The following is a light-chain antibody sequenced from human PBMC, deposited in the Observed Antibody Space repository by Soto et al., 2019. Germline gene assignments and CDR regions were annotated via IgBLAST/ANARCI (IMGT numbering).Light chain of an antibody. V-gene: IGKV3-11*01. J-gene: IGKJ2*01. CDR1: QSVSSY. CDR2: DAS. CDR3: QQRSNSPPT. Sequence: EIVLTQSPATLSLSPGERATLSCRASQSVSSYLAWYQQQPGQAPRLLIYDASNRATGIPARFSGSGSGTDFTLTISSLEPEDFAVYYCQQRSNSPPTFGQGTKLEIK.